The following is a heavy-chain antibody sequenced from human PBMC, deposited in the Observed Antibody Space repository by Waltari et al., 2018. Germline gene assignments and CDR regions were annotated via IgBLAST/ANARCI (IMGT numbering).Heavy chain of an antibody. CDR1: GGSINSGDYY. V-gene: IGHV4-30-4*08. CDR3: ARRVMVTTSFDY. J-gene: IGHJ4*02. D-gene: IGHD4-17*01. CDR2: SDYRGST. Sequence: QVQLQESGPGLVKPSQTLSLTCTVSGGSINSGDYYWSWIRQSPRQGLEWIGYSDYRGSTWDNPSLRSRVTISIDMSKNQFSLMLGSMTAADTAVYYCARRVMVTTSFDYWGQGTLVTVSS.